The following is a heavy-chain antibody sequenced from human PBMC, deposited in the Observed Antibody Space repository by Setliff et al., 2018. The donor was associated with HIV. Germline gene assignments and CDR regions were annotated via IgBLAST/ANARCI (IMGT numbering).Heavy chain of an antibody. D-gene: IGHD3-10*01. V-gene: IGHV4-34*01. Sequence: LSLTCAVYGGSFSAYYWSWIRQPPGKGLEWIGEINHSGSTNYNPSLKSRVTISVDTSKNQFSLKLSSVTAVDTAVYHCASRPYGSQYYYNIFFDYWGQGTLVTVSS. CDR1: GGSFSAYY. J-gene: IGHJ4*02. CDR3: ASRPYGSQYYYNIFFDY. CDR2: INHSGST.